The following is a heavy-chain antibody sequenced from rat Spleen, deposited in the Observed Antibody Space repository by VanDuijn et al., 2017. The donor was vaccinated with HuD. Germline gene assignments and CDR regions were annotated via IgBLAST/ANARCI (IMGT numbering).Heavy chain of an antibody. V-gene: IGHV5-31*01. CDR3: ATGSSYIYDYFDY. D-gene: IGHD1-2*01. CDR2: ISPSGGNT. Sequence: EVQLVESGGGLVQPGRSLKLSCVASGFTFNNYWMTWIRQAPGKGLEWVASISPSGGNTYYPDSVKGRFTISRDNAKSTQYLQMDSLRSEDTATYDCATGSSYIYDYFDYWGKGVMVTVSS. CDR1: GFTFNNYW. J-gene: IGHJ2*01.